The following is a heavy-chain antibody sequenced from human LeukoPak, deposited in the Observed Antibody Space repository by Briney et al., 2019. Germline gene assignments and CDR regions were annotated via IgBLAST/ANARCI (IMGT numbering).Heavy chain of an antibody. V-gene: IGHV3-23*01. D-gene: IGHD3-10*01. CDR3: AKARPYGSGNYYFDY. Sequence: GGSLRLSCAASGFTFDDYAMHWVRQAPGKGLEWVSAISGSGGSTYYADSVKGRFTISRDNSKNTLYLQMNSLRAEDTAVYYCAKARPYGSGNYYFDYWGQGTLVTVSS. J-gene: IGHJ4*02. CDR1: GFTFDDYA. CDR2: ISGSGGST.